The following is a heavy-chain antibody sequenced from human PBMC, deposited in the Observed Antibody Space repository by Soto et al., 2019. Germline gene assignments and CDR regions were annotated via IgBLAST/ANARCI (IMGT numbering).Heavy chain of an antibody. Sequence: EVQLMESGGGLVQPGGSLRLSCASSGFTLSMSAVNWVRHAPGKGLEWVSYISDSGDRTYYAASVKGRFTISRDRSKNTVSLQMDSLRAKDTAVYYCAKDRGIIVKAGDAFDVWGQGTKVNVSS. CDR3: AKDRGIIVKAGDAFDV. J-gene: IGHJ3*01. D-gene: IGHD3-16*02. CDR1: GFTLSMSA. CDR2: ISDSGDRT. V-gene: IGHV3-23*01.